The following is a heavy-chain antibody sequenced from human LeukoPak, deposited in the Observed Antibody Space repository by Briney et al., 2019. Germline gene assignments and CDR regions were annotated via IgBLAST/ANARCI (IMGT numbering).Heavy chain of an antibody. V-gene: IGHV4-38-2*02. CDR3: ARDDSGYGKY. CDR1: GASISSGYY. CDR2: IYHSGST. D-gene: IGHD5-12*01. J-gene: IGHJ4*02. Sequence: PSGTLSLTCAVSGASISSGYYWGWIRQPPGKGLEWIGSIYHSGSTYYNPSLKSRVTISVDTSKNQFSLKLSSVTAADTAMYYCARDDSGYGKYWGQGTLVTVSS.